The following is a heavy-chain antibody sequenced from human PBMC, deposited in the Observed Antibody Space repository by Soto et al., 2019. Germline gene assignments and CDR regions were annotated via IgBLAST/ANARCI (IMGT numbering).Heavy chain of an antibody. CDR3: CGGNPTYWYFDL. Sequence: QVQLQESGPGLVKPSETLSLTCTVSGGSISSYYWSWIRQPAGKGLEWIGRIYTSGSTNYNPPLKSRVTMSVDTSKNQFSLKLSSVTAADTAVYYCCGGNPTYWYFDLWGRGTLVTVSS. J-gene: IGHJ2*01. CDR2: IYTSGST. V-gene: IGHV4-4*07. D-gene: IGHD2-15*01. CDR1: GGSISSYY.